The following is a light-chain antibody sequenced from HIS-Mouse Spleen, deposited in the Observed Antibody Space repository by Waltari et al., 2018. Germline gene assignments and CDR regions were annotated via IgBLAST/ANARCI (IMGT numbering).Light chain of an antibody. CDR2: QDS. CDR1: KLGDKY. V-gene: IGLV3-1*01. J-gene: IGLJ1*01. CDR3: QAWDSSTAV. Sequence: SYELTQPPSVSVSPGQTASIPCSGAKLGDKYACWYQQKPGQSPVLVIYQDSKRPSGIPERFSGSNSGNTATLTISGTQAMDEADYYCQAWDSSTAVFGTGTKVTVL.